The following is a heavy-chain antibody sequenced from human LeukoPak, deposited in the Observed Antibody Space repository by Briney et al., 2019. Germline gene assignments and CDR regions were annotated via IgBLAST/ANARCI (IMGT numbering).Heavy chain of an antibody. Sequence: GASLRLSCAASGFTFSSYAMSWVRQAPGKGLEWVSAISGSGGSTYYADSVKGRFTISRDNSKNTLYLQMNSLRAEDTAVYYCAKNGTHGSGSYYQTFDYWGQGTLVTVSS. CDR2: ISGSGGST. CDR3: AKNGTHGSGSYYQTFDY. J-gene: IGHJ4*02. CDR1: GFTFSSYA. D-gene: IGHD3-10*01. V-gene: IGHV3-23*01.